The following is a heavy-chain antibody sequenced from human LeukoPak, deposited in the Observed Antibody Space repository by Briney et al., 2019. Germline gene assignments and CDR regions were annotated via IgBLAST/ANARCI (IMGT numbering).Heavy chain of an antibody. J-gene: IGHJ1*01. Sequence: SEALSLTCTVSGGSISSGDYYWSWIRQPPGKGLEWIGYFYYSGSTYYNPSLKSRVTISVDTSENQFSLKLSSVTAADTAVYYCASYIVVVPAHAEYFQHWGQGTLVTVSS. V-gene: IGHV4-30-4*08. CDR2: FYYSGST. CDR1: GGSISSGDYY. D-gene: IGHD2-2*01. CDR3: ASYIVVVPAHAEYFQH.